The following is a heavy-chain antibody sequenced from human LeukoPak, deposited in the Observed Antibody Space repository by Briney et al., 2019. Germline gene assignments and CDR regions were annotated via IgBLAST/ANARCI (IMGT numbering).Heavy chain of an antibody. Sequence: ASVKVSFKASGSTFTGYYMHWVRQAPGQGLEWMGWINPNSGGTNYAQKFQGWVTMTRDTSISTAYMELSRLRSDDTAVYYCARDSVPTLTGYPTYGMDVWGKGTTVTVSS. CDR2: INPNSGGT. CDR3: ARDSVPTLTGYPTYGMDV. J-gene: IGHJ6*04. CDR1: GSTFTGYY. V-gene: IGHV1-2*04. D-gene: IGHD3-9*01.